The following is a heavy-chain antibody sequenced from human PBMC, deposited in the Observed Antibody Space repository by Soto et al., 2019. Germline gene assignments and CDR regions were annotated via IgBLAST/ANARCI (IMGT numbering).Heavy chain of an antibody. D-gene: IGHD3-10*01. CDR3: ASDPGYGSGTSVNHYLDC. CDR2: ISSSSSYI. CDR1: GFTFSSYS. J-gene: IGHJ4*01. V-gene: IGHV3-21*01. Sequence: GTLRLSCAASGFTFSSYSMNWVRQAPGKGLEWVSSISSSSSYIYYADSVKGRFTISRDNAKNSLYLQMDSLRAEDTAVYYCASDPGYGSGTSVNHYLDCWGHGTLVTVS.